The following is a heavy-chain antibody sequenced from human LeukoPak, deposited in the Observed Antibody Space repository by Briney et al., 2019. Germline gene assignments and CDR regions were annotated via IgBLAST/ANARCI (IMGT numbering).Heavy chain of an antibody. D-gene: IGHD3-10*01. Sequence: SETLSLTCTVSGGSISSYYWGWIRQPPGKGLEWIGSIYYSGSTYYNPSLKSRVTISVDTSKNQFSLKLSSVTAADTAVYYCARDRGSGSPLRFFDYWGQGTLVTVSS. CDR2: IYYSGST. CDR1: GGSISSYY. CDR3: ARDRGSGSPLRFFDY. V-gene: IGHV4-39*07. J-gene: IGHJ4*02.